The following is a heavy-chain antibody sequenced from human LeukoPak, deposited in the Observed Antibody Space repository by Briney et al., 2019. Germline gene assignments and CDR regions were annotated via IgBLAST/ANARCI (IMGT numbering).Heavy chain of an antibody. CDR3: AKGRGYCSGGSCYSGFDC. D-gene: IGHD2-15*01. CDR1: GFTFSGYA. J-gene: IGHJ5*01. Sequence: SGGSLRLSCAASGFTFSGYAMSWVRQAPGKGLEWVSTIIGSGGTTYYADSVKGRLTISSDNSMNTQYLQMNRLKAEDTAVYYCAKGRGYCSGGSCYSGFDCWGQGTLVTVS. V-gene: IGHV3-23*01. CDR2: IIGSGGTT.